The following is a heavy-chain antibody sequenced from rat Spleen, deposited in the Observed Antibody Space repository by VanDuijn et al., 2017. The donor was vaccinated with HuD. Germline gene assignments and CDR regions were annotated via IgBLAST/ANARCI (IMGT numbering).Heavy chain of an antibody. J-gene: IGHJ3*01. CDR3: TTYSDYATSPFAY. D-gene: IGHD1-6*01. V-gene: IGHV5-31*01. CDR1: GFTFSDYW. Sequence: EVQLVDSGGGLVQPGRSLKLSCLASGFTFSDYWMTWIRQAPGKGLDWVASITSTGNTPYYPDSVRGRFTLSRDNANSTLYLQMGSLRSEDTATYYCTTYSDYATSPFAYWGRGALVTVSS. CDR2: ITSTGNTP.